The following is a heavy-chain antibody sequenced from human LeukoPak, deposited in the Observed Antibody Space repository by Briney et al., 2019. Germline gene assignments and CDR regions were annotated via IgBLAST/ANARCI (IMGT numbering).Heavy chain of an antibody. V-gene: IGHV3-21*04. J-gene: IGHJ4*02. CDR3: ARGRWFGESPFDY. CDR2: ISSSSSYI. Sequence: GGSLRLSCAASGFTFSSYSMNWVRQAPGKGLEWVSSISSSSSYIYYADSVKGRFTISRDNAKNSLYLQINSLRTEDTALYYCARGRWFGESPFDYWGQGTLVAVSS. CDR1: GFTFSSYS. D-gene: IGHD3-10*01.